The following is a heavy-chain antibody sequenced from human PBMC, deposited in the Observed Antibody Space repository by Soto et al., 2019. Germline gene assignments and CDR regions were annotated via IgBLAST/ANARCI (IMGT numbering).Heavy chain of an antibody. V-gene: IGHV4-59*01. Sequence: LSLTCTVSGGSISSYYWSWIRQPPGKGLEWIGYIYYSGSTNYNPSLKSRVTISVDTSKNQFSLELSSVTAADTAVYYCARGRGSGSSFYYYGMDVWGQGTTVTVSS. J-gene: IGHJ6*02. CDR2: IYYSGST. CDR1: GGSISSYY. D-gene: IGHD3-10*01. CDR3: ARGRGSGSSFYYYGMDV.